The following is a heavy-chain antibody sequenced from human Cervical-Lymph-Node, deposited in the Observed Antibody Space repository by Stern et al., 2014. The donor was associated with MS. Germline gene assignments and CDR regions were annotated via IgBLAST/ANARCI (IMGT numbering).Heavy chain of an antibody. Sequence: VQLVQSGAEVKKPGESLKISCKGSGYSFTTYWIGWVRQMPGKGLEWMGIIYPGDSDTRYSPSFQGQVTISADKSITTAYLQWSSLKASDTAMYYCTRGRRCSGTNCYVDYWGQGTLVTVSS. D-gene: IGHD2-2*01. CDR1: GYSFTTYW. CDR3: TRGRRCSGTNCYVDY. V-gene: IGHV5-51*01. J-gene: IGHJ4*02. CDR2: IYPGDSDT.